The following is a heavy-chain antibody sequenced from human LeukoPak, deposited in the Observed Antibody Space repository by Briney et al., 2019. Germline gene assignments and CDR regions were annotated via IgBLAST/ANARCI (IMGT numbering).Heavy chain of an antibody. CDR2: ISSSGGST. D-gene: IGHD2-2*01. CDR3: ASYCSGTSCYAFNI. J-gene: IGHJ3*02. CDR1: GFTFSGYA. Sequence: GGSLRLSCAASGFTFSGYAMSRVRQAPGKGLEWVSSISSSGGSTYYADSVKGRFTISRDNSKNTLYLQMNSLRVEDTAVYYCASYCSGTSCYAFNIWGQGTLVTVS. V-gene: IGHV3-23*01.